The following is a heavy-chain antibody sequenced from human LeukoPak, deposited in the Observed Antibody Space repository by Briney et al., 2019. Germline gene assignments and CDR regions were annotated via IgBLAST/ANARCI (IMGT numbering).Heavy chain of an antibody. Sequence: SETLSLTCTVSGCSISSYYWSWIRQPPGKGLEWIGYIYYSGSTNYNPSLKSRVTISVDTSKNQFSLKLSSVTAADTALYYCARGEGATGKAFDIWGQGTMLTVSS. CDR1: GCSISSYY. D-gene: IGHD1-26*01. V-gene: IGHV4-59*01. CDR2: IYYSGST. CDR3: ARGEGATGKAFDI. J-gene: IGHJ3*02.